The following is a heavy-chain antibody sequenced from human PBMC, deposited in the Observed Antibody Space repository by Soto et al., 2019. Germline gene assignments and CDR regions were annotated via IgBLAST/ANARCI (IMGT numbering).Heavy chain of an antibody. D-gene: IGHD4-17*01. Sequence: PSETLSLTCTVSGGSISSYYWSLIRQPPGKGLEWIGYIYYIGTTNYNPSLKSRVTISVDTSKNQISLKLTSVTAADTAVYYCARDPGDHDIPFDSWGQGTLVTVSS. CDR2: IYYIGTT. V-gene: IGHV4-59*01. J-gene: IGHJ4*02. CDR1: GGSISSYY. CDR3: ARDPGDHDIPFDS.